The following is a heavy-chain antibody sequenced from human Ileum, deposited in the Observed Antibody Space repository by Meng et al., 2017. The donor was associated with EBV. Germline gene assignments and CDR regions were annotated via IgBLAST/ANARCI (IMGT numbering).Heavy chain of an antibody. Sequence: QGLAREAGPVMVKSSGTLSLACAVAGGSVSSGNWWSWVRQSPGKGLEWIGEIYQSGSTNYNPSLESRVTISLDKSENQLSLRLTSVTAADTAVYYCAREGGSFDILTGYDIWGQGTLVTVSS. CDR1: GGSVSSGNW. CDR3: AREGGSFDILTGYDI. J-gene: IGHJ4*02. CDR2: IYQSGST. V-gene: IGHV4-4*02. D-gene: IGHD3-9*01.